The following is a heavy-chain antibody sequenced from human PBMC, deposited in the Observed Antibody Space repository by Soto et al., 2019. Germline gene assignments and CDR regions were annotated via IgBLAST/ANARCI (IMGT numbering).Heavy chain of an antibody. CDR1: GFSLSTSGVG. V-gene: IGHV2-5*02. J-gene: IGHJ4*02. Sequence: QITLKESGPTLVKPTQTLTLTCTFSGFSLSTSGVGVGWIRQPPGKALEWLALIYWDDDKRYSPSLKSRLTXXKDTSKNQVVHTITNMDPVDTATYYCAHRNLGWGYWGQGTLVTVSS. CDR3: AHRNLGWGY. D-gene: IGHD2-15*01. CDR2: IYWDDDK.